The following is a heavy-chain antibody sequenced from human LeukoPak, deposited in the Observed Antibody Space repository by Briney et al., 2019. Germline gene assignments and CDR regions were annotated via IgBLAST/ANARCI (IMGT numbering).Heavy chain of an antibody. CDR3: AKDYPNDSSGYYFRW. D-gene: IGHD3-22*01. V-gene: IGHV3-23*01. Sequence: GGSLRLSCAASGFTFSSYAMSWVRQAPGKGLEWVSAISGSGGSTYYADSVKGRFTISRDNSKNTLYLQMNSLRAEDTAVYYRAKDYPNDSSGYYFRWWGQGTLVTVSS. CDR2: ISGSGGST. J-gene: IGHJ4*02. CDR1: GFTFSSYA.